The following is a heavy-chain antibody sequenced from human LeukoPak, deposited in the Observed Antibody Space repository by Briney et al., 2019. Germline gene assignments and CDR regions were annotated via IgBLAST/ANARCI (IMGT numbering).Heavy chain of an antibody. Sequence: SETLSLSCTVSGGSISSYYWSWIRQPAGKGLEWIGRIYTSGSTNYNPSLKSRVTMSVDTSKNQFSLKLSSVTAADTAVYYCARGSGGYSGYDTYYYYMDVWGKGTTVTVSS. CDR1: GGSISSYY. CDR3: ARGSGGYSGYDTYYYYMDV. CDR2: IYTSGST. J-gene: IGHJ6*03. V-gene: IGHV4-4*07. D-gene: IGHD5-12*01.